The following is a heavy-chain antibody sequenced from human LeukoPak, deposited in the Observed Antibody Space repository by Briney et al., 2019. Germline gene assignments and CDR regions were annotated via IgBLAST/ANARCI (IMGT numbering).Heavy chain of an antibody. CDR3: ARSDCYGGNCYTFRFDR. J-gene: IGHJ5*02. CDR2: LYPSVST. V-gene: IGHV4-4*07. CDR1: GASISDSY. Sequence: SETLSLTCTFSGASISDSYWSWIRQPAGKGLEWIGRLYPSVSTSYNASLRSRGAISVDTSRNEIYLTLNDVTGADTAVYYCARSDCYGGNCYTFRFDRWGQGIEVLVSS. D-gene: IGHD4-23*01.